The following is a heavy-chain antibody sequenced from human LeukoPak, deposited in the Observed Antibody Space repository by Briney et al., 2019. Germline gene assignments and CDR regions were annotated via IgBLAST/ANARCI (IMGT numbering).Heavy chain of an antibody. CDR1: GFTLSSYW. Sequence: GGSLRLSCAASGFTLSSYWMTWVRQAPGKGLEWVAYIKQDGSEKYYMDSVKGRFTISRDNAKNSLYLQMNSLRAEDTVVYYCAGHYDSSGYRVDVFDIWGQGTMVTVSS. J-gene: IGHJ3*02. CDR3: AGHYDSSGYRVDVFDI. D-gene: IGHD3-22*01. CDR2: IKQDGSEK. V-gene: IGHV3-7*01.